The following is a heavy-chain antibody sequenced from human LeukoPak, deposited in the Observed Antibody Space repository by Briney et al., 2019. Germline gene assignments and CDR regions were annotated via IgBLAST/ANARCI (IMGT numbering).Heavy chain of an antibody. Sequence: ASVKVSCKASGYTFTSYYMHWLRQAPGQGLEWMGIINPSDGSTTYAQKFQGRVTMTGDTSTSTVYMELSRLRSDDTAVYYCARPHYYGMDAWGQGTTVTVSS. V-gene: IGHV1-46*01. CDR3: ARPHYYGMDA. J-gene: IGHJ6*02. CDR2: INPSDGST. CDR1: GYTFTSYY.